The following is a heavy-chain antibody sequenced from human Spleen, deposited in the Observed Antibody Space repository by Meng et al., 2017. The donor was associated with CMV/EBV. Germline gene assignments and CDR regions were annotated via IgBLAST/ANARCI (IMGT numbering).Heavy chain of an antibody. CDR2: IKQDETEK. J-gene: IGHJ4*02. V-gene: IGHV3-7*01. Sequence: GESLKISCAASGFTFSIYWMSWVRQAPGKGLEWVANIKQDETEKNYVDSVKGRFTISRDNAKNSLYLQMNSLRAEDTAVYYCAKDRGYCSSTSCYITYFDYWGQGTLVTVSS. D-gene: IGHD2-2*02. CDR1: GFTFSIYW. CDR3: AKDRGYCSSTSCYITYFDY.